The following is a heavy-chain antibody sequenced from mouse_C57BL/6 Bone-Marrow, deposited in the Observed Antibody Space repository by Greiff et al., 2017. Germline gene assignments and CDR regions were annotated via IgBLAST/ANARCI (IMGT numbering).Heavy chain of an antibody. Sequence: LQQPGAELVRPGSSVKLSCKASYFAFMASAMHWVKQRPGHGLEWIGSFTKYSDATEYSENFKGKATLTANTSSCTAYMEPSSLTSEDSAVYYWERDYDYDSTMDYWGQGTSVTVSS. D-gene: IGHD2-4*01. CDR3: ERDYDYDSTMDY. V-gene: IGHV1-49*01. CDR1: YFAFMASA. J-gene: IGHJ4*01. CDR2: FTKYSDAT.